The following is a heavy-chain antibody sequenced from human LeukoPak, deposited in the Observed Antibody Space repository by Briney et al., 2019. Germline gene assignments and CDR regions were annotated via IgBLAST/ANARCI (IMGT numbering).Heavy chain of an antibody. J-gene: IGHJ4*02. D-gene: IGHD5-18*01. CDR2: TSGSGGST. CDR3: AKSGGYSYVENFDY. Sequence: PGGSLRLSCAASGFTFRSYAMNWVRQAPGKGLDWVSGTSGSGGSTLYADSVKGRFTMSRDNSKDTLYLQMNSLRAEDTAVYYCAKSGGYSYVENFDYWGQGTLVTVSS. V-gene: IGHV3-23*01. CDR1: GFTFRSYA.